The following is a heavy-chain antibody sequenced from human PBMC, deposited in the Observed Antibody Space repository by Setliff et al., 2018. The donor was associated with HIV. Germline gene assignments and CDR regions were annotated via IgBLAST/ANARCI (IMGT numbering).Heavy chain of an antibody. CDR2: IHTSGNT. D-gene: IGHD6-13*01. Sequence: SETLSLTCTVSDDSVSTFYWTWIRQPAGKGLQWIGRIHTSGNTNYNPSLKSRVTISVDSSKNQFSLSLSSVTAADTAVYYCARLPDINSWPFDYWARGTLVTVSS. V-gene: IGHV4-4*07. CDR1: DDSVSTFY. J-gene: IGHJ4*02. CDR3: ARLPDINSWPFDY.